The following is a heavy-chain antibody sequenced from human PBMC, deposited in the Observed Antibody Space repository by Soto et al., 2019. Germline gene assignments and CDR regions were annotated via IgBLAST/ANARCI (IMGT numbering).Heavy chain of an antibody. CDR1: GDSISSYF. CDR3: ASVKLELQPY. CDR2: VHTSGST. V-gene: IGHV4-4*07. Sequence: SETLSLTCTVSGDSISSYFWSWIRQPAGKGLEWIGRVHTSGSTTYNPSLKSRVTMSVDTSKSQFSLKLTSVTAADTAVYYCASVKLELQPYWGQGTLVTVSS. D-gene: IGHD1-7*01. J-gene: IGHJ4*02.